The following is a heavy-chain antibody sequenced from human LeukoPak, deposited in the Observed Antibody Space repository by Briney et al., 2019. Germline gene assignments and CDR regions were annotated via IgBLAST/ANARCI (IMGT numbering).Heavy chain of an antibody. V-gene: IGHV3-53*01. CDR3: ARQYCRGGNCYGNAFDI. J-gene: IGHJ3*02. Sequence: GGSLRLSCAASGFTVINSYMNWVRQAPGKGQEWVSVIYRGGDTYYGDSVKGRFTISRDNSKNTLYLQMKSLRAEDTAVYYCARQYCRGGNCYGNAFDIWGQGTVVTVSS. D-gene: IGHD2-15*01. CDR1: GFTVINSY. CDR2: IYRGGDT.